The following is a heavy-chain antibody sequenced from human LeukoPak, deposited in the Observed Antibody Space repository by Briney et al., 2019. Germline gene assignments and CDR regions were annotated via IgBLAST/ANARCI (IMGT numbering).Heavy chain of an antibody. CDR1: GFSFSDYY. CDR3: ARSIGYYYTMDV. Sequence: GGSLRLSSVACGFSFSDYYMSWIRQAPGRGLEWISYISGSGSDLYYADSVKGRFTISRDNANNSLYLQMNSLRAEDTAVYYCARSIGYYYTMDVWGQGTTVTVSS. V-gene: IGHV3-11*01. D-gene: IGHD3-22*01. CDR2: ISGSGSDL. J-gene: IGHJ6*02.